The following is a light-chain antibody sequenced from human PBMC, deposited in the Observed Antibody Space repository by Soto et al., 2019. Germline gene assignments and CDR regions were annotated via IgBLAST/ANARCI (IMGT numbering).Light chain of an antibody. CDR1: SSNIGTGFD. CDR3: QSYDSSLGGSYV. J-gene: IGLJ1*01. CDR2: GNN. Sequence: SVLTQPPSVSGAPGQRVTISCTGTSSNIGTGFDVHWYQQLPGTAPKLLIYGNNNRPSGVPDRFSGSKSGTSASLAITGLQAEDEADDYCQSYDSSLGGSYVFGTGTKV. V-gene: IGLV1-40*01.